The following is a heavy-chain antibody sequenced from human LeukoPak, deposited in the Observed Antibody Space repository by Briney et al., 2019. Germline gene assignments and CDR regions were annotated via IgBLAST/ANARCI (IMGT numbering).Heavy chain of an antibody. D-gene: IGHD6-19*01. V-gene: IGHV3-33*06. CDR2: IWYDGSNK. CDR1: GFTFSSYG. J-gene: IGHJ4*02. Sequence: GGSLRLSCAASGFTFSSYGMHWVRQAPGKGLEWVAVIWYDGSNKYYADSVKGRFTISRDNSKNTLYLQMNSLRAEDTAVYYCAKIGIAVAQGYFDYWGQGTLVTASS. CDR3: AKIGIAVAQGYFDY.